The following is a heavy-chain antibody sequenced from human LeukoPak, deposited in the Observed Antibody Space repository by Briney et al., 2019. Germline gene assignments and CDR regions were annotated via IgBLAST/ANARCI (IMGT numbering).Heavy chain of an antibody. D-gene: IGHD6-13*01. CDR1: GYTFTGYY. J-gene: IGHJ4*02. CDR3: AREHPPSFSRQQLPLEVDY. Sequence: ASVKVSCKASGYTFTGYYMHWVRQAPGQGLEWMGRINPNSGGTNYAQKFQGRVTMTRDTSTSTAYMELSRLRSDDTAVYYCAREHPPSFSRQQLPLEVDYWGQGTLVTVSS. V-gene: IGHV1-2*06. CDR2: INPNSGGT.